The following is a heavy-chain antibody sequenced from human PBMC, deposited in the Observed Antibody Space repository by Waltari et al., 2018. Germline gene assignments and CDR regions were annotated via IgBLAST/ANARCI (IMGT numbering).Heavy chain of an antibody. CDR1: GGTFSSYT. Sequence: QVQLVQSGAEVKKPGSSVKVSCKASGGTFSSYTISWVRQAPGQGLEWMGRIIPILGIANYAQKFQGRVTITADKSTSTAYMELSSLRSEDTAVYYCARGYCSSTSCSDYYYYYGMDVWGQGTTVTVSS. CDR3: ARGYCSSTSCSDYYYYYGMDV. V-gene: IGHV1-69*02. CDR2: IIPILGIA. J-gene: IGHJ6*02. D-gene: IGHD2-2*01.